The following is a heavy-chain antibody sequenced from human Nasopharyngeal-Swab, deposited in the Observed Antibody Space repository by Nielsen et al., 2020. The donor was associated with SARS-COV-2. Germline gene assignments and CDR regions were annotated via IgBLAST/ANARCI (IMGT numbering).Heavy chain of an antibody. CDR3: ASITMVQGSPRYYYGMDV. V-gene: IGHV3-74*01. Sequence: ESLKISCAASGFTFSSYWMHWVRQAPGKGLVWVSRINSDGSSTSYADSVKGRFTISRDNAKNTLYLQMNSLRAEDTAVYYCASITMVQGSPRYYYGMDVWGQGTTVTVSS. CDR2: INSDGSST. CDR1: GFTFSSYW. D-gene: IGHD3-10*01. J-gene: IGHJ6*02.